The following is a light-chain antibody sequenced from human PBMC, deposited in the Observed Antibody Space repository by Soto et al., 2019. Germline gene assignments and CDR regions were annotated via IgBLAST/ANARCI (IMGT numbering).Light chain of an antibody. V-gene: IGKV3-20*01. CDR3: QQYGSSGT. Sequence: IVLTHSAGTLSLSPGEIATLSFRASQSVSNNYLAWYQQKPGQAPRLLIYGASNRATGIPDRFSGSGSGTDFTLTISRLEPEDFAVYYCQQYGSSGTFGQGTKVDIK. CDR1: QSVSNNY. J-gene: IGKJ1*01. CDR2: GAS.